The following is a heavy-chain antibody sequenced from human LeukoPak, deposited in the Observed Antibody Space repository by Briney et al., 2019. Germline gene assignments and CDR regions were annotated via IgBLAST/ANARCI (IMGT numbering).Heavy chain of an antibody. CDR3: AKHQRGGYDSPSHF. V-gene: IGHV3-23*01. D-gene: IGHD5-12*01. CDR1: GFTFSSYG. CDR2: IGGSDGNT. J-gene: IGHJ4*02. Sequence: PGGSLRLSCAASGFTFSSYGMHWVRQAPGKGPEWVSSIGGSDGNTYYADSVKGRFTISRDTSKNTLYLQMNSLRAEDTAIYYCAKHQRGGYDSPSHFWGQGTLVTVSS.